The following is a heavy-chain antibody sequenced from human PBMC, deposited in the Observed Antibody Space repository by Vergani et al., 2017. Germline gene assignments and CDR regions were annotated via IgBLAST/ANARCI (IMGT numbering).Heavy chain of an antibody. CDR2: ISSSSSTI. Sequence: EVHLVESGGGLVQPGGSLRLSCAASGFTFSSYSMNWVRQAPGKGLEWVSYISSSSSTIYYADSVKGRFTFSRDNAKNSLYLQMNSLRAEDTAVYYCARFPLTTVATGHTDYYYGMDVWGQGTTVTVSS. D-gene: IGHD4-17*01. CDR1: GFTFSSYS. CDR3: ARFPLTTVATGHTDYYYGMDV. J-gene: IGHJ6*02. V-gene: IGHV3-48*01.